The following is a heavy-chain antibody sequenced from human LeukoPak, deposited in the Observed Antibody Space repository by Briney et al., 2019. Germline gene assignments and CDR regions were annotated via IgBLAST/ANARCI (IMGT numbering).Heavy chain of an antibody. CDR2: FQKRGST. Sequence: SEALSLTCTVSGGSISSYYWSWIRQPPGKGLEWIGYFQKRGSTNYNPSLKSRVTISVDMSKNQFSLKLRSVTAADTAVYYCARDRPGIAVAGDAFDIWGRGTMVIVSS. V-gene: IGHV4-59*01. CDR3: ARDRPGIAVAGDAFDI. CDR1: GGSISSYY. D-gene: IGHD6-19*01. J-gene: IGHJ3*02.